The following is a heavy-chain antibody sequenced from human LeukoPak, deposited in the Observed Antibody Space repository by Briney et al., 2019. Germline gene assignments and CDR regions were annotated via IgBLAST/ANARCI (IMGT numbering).Heavy chain of an antibody. V-gene: IGHV1-2*02. D-gene: IGHD5-18*01. J-gene: IGHJ3*02. CDR2: INPNSGGT. CDR1: GYTFTSYG. Sequence: ASVKVSCKASGYTFTSYGISWVRQAPGQGLEWMGWINPNSGGTNYAQKFQGRVTMTRDTSISTAYMELSRLRSDDTAVYYCAREGYSYGAETDAFDIWGQGTMVTVSS. CDR3: AREGYSYGAETDAFDI.